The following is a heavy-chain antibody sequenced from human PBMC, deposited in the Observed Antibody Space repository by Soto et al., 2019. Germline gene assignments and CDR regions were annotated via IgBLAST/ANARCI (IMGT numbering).Heavy chain of an antibody. D-gene: IGHD3-16*01. CDR2: IIPIFGTA. Sequence: QVQLVQSGAEVKKPGSSVKVSCKASGGTFSSYAISWVRQAPGQGLEWMGGIIPIFGTADYAQKFQGRVTITADESTSTAYMDLSSLRSEDTDVYYCARDLGGNHYYYGMDVWGQGTTVTVSS. CDR3: ARDLGGNHYYYGMDV. CDR1: GGTFSSYA. V-gene: IGHV1-69*12. J-gene: IGHJ6*02.